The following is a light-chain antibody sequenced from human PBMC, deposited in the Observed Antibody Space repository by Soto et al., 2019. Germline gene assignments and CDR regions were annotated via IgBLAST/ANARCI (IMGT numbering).Light chain of an antibody. CDR3: QQYHTWPIT. Sequence: EIVMTQSPATQSVSPGERATLSCRASQSVSSNLAWYQQKPGQAPRLLIYGASTRATGISARFSGSGSGTEFTLTISSLQSEDCAIYYCQQYHTWPITFGGGTKVDIK. CDR2: GAS. V-gene: IGKV3-15*01. CDR1: QSVSSN. J-gene: IGKJ4*01.